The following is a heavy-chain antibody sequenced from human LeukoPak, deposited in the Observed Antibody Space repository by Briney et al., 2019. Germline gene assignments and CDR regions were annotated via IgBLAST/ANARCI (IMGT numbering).Heavy chain of an antibody. CDR2: FDPEDGET. D-gene: IGHD2-15*01. V-gene: IGHV1-24*01. J-gene: IGHJ4*02. CDR1: GYTLTELS. Sequence: ASVNVSCKVSGYTLTELSMHWVRQAPGKGLEWMGGFDPEDGETICAQKFQGRVTMTGDTSTDTAYMELSSLRSEDTAVYYCATQTQRYCSGGSCLDYWGQGTLVTVSS. CDR3: ATQTQRYCSGGSCLDY.